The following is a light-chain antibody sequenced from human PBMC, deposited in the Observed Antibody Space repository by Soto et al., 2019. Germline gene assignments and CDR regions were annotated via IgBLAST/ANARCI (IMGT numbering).Light chain of an antibody. CDR2: EVN. J-gene: IGLJ1*01. CDR3: CSYAGTVPYV. Sequence: CKESRSGVGAYNLVSWYQQHPGKAPKLIICEVNTRPSGISNRFSGSKSGDTASLTISGFQSEDEADNFCCSYAGTVPYVFGTGTRITVL. V-gene: IGLV2-23*02. CDR1: RSGVGAYNL.